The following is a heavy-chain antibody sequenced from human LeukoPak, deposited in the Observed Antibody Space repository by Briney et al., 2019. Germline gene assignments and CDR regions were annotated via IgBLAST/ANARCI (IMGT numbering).Heavy chain of an antibody. CDR3: ASTIAAAPLGMDV. CDR2: IYPGDSDT. Sequence: GESLKISCKGSGYSFTSYWIGWVRQMPGKGLEWMGIIYPGDSDTRYSPSFQGQVTISADKSTSTAYLQWSSLKASDTAMYYCASTIAAAPLGMDVWGQGTTVTVSS. D-gene: IGHD6-13*01. J-gene: IGHJ6*02. CDR1: GYSFTSYW. V-gene: IGHV5-51*01.